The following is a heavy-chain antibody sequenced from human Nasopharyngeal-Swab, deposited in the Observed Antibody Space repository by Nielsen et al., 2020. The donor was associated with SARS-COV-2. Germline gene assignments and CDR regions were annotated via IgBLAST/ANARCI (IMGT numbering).Heavy chain of an antibody. J-gene: IGHJ4*02. Sequence: GESLKISCVASGFTYSTYAMSWVCQAPGKGLEWVSGISGSGGNTYYADSVKGRFTISRDNSMETLYLQMNSLRVEDTAVYYCAKGVGYGDTGCFDEWGQGTLVTASS. CDR2: ISGSGGNT. V-gene: IGHV3-23*01. CDR1: GFTYSTYA. CDR3: AKGVGYGDTGCFDE. D-gene: IGHD4-17*01.